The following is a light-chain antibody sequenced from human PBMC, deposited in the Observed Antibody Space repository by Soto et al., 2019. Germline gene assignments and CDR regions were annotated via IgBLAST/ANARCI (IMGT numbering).Light chain of an antibody. CDR3: HQYDDWPPA. J-gene: IGKJ1*01. CDR2: GPS. CDR1: QGVSSN. Sequence: EIVMTQSPATLSVSPGERATLSCRASQGVSSNLAWYQQKPGQAPRLLIYGPSTRASGIPARFSGSGSGREFTLTISSLQSEDFAVYYCHQYDDWPPAFGQGTKVDIK. V-gene: IGKV3-15*01.